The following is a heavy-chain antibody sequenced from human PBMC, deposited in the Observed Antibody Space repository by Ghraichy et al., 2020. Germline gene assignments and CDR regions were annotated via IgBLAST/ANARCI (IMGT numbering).Heavy chain of an antibody. D-gene: IGHD3-10*01. CDR2: INAPGSTR. J-gene: IGHJ4*02. Sequence: SCAASGFTLNNYGMTWVRQAPGKGLEWVSHINAPGSTRSYADSVRGRFTISRDSAENSVYLQMSSLRVEDTAVYYCTRDPEGSADFDYWGRGTLVTVSS. V-gene: IGHV3-48*01. CDR1: GFTLNNYG. CDR3: TRDPEGSADFDY.